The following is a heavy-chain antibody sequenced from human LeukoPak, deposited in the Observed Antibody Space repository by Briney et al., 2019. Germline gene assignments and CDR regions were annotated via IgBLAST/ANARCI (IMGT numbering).Heavy chain of an antibody. CDR2: IKQDGSEK. D-gene: IGHD3-3*01. V-gene: IGHV3-7*01. CDR1: GFTFSSYW. CDR3: AKGWGIPIFGVVAN. Sequence: GGSLRLSCAASGFTFSSYWMTWVRQAPGKGLEWVANIKQDGSEKYYVDSVKGRFTISRDNAKNLLYLQMNSLRAEDTAVYYCAKGWGIPIFGVVANWGQGTLVTVSS. J-gene: IGHJ4*02.